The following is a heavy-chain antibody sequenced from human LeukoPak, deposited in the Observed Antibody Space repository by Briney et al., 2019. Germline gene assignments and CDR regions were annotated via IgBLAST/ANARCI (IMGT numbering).Heavy chain of an antibody. CDR3: ARDRHCSGGSCYIDY. J-gene: IGHJ4*02. D-gene: IGHD2-15*01. CDR2: INPSGGST. CDR1: GGTFSSYA. Sequence: ASVKVSCKASGGTFSSYAISWVRQAPGQGLEWMGIINPSGGSTSYAQKFQGRVTMTRDTSTSTVYMELSSLRSEDTAVYYCARDRHCSGGSCYIDYWGQGTLVTVSS. V-gene: IGHV1-46*01.